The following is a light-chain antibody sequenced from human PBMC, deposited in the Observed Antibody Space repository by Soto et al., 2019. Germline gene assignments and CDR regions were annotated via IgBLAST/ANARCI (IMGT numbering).Light chain of an antibody. Sequence: EIVLTQSPGTLSLSPGERATLSCRASQSVGDTYLAWYQQKPGQAPRLLMYSTSIRATGIPDRFSGSGSGTDFTLTISRLDPEDFAVYYCLQDYNYPYTFGQGTKLEIK. CDR2: STS. CDR1: QSVGDTY. J-gene: IGKJ2*01. V-gene: IGKV3-20*01. CDR3: LQDYNYPYT.